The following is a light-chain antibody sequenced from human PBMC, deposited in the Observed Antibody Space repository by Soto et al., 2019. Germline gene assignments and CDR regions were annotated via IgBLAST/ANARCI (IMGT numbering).Light chain of an antibody. J-gene: IGLJ2*01. Sequence: QSVLTRPPSASGSPGQSVTISCNGTSSDVGGHNFVSWYQQHPGKAPKFLIYEVTKRPSGVPDRFSGSKSGITASLTVSELQADDEAYYSCSAYAGNNNPGIFGGGTQLTVL. CDR3: SAYAGNNNPGI. CDR2: EVT. V-gene: IGLV2-8*01. CDR1: SSDVGGHNF.